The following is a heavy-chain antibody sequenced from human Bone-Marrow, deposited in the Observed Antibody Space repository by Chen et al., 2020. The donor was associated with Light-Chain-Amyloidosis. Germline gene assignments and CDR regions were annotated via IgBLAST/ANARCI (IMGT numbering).Heavy chain of an antibody. D-gene: IGHD1-26*01. CDR1: GFTFDHSA. CDR3: TKDDSESWYRSPNYFAD. CDR2: ISWNSASV. Sequence: EVQLVESGGGLVQPGRSLRLSCVASGFTFDHSAMHWVRQIPGKGLEGVAGISWNSASVGYADSVEGRFTGSRDNAKNSLHLQMNSLRIEDTAFYYRTKDDSESWYRSPNYFADWGQGTLVTVSS. V-gene: IGHV3-9*01. J-gene: IGHJ4*02.